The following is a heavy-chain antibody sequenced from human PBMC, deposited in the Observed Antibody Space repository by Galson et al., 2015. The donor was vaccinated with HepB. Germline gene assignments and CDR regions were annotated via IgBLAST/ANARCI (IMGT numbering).Heavy chain of an antibody. CDR1: GYTFSNYG. CDR2: ISAKEGKT. J-gene: IGHJ6*02. Sequence: SVKVSCKASGYTFSNYGVTWVRQVPGQGLEWMGWISAKEGKTNYAQKFQDRVVMTTDTSTRTAFLELRSLRSDDTAVYFCARGDFCSRFTCYVAVHYYGMALWGQGTTVTVSS. CDR3: ARGDFCSRFTCYVAVHYYGMAL. V-gene: IGHV1-18*01. D-gene: IGHD2-2*01.